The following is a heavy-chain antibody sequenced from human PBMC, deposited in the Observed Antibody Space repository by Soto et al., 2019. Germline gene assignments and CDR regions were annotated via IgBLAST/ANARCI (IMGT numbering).Heavy chain of an antibody. J-gene: IGHJ2*01. D-gene: IGHD6-19*01. CDR2: IYYSGST. V-gene: IGHV4-59*01. Sequence: SETLSLTCTVSGGSISSYYWSWIRQPPGKGLKWIGYIYYSGSTNYNPSIKSRVTITVDTSKNQISLKLSSVTAADTVVYYCARGSSSGWLYWYFDLWGRGTLVT. CDR1: GGSISSYY. CDR3: ARGSSSGWLYWYFDL.